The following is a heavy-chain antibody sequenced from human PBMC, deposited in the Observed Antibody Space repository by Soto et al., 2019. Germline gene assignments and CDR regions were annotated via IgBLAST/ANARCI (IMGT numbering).Heavy chain of an antibody. CDR2: IIPIFGTA. CDR3: ARDPGYYDSSGYPPRGAFDI. CDR1: GGTFSSYA. J-gene: IGHJ3*02. V-gene: IGHV1-69*06. Sequence: GASVKVSCKASGGTFSSYAISWVRQAPGQGLEWMGGIIPIFGTANYAQKFQGRVTITADKSTSTAYMELSSLRSEDTAVYYCARDPGYYDSSGYPPRGAFDIWGQGTMVTV. D-gene: IGHD3-22*01.